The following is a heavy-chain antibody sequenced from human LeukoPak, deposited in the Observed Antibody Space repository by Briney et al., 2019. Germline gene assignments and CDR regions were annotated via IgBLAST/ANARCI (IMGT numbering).Heavy chain of an antibody. V-gene: IGHV4-59*01. D-gene: IGHD3-22*01. J-gene: IGHJ4*02. CDR1: GGSISSYY. CDR3: ARGDDSSGQGY. Sequence: SETLSLTCTVSGGSISSYYWSWIRQPPGKGLEWIGYIYYSGSTSYNPSLKSRVTISVDTSKNQFSLKLSSVTAADTAVYYCARGDDSSGQGYWGQGTLVTVSS. CDR2: IYYSGST.